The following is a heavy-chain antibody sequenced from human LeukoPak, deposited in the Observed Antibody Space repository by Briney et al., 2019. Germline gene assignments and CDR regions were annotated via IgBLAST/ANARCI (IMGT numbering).Heavy chain of an antibody. V-gene: IGHV4-59*01. CDR2: IYYSGST. J-gene: IGHJ4*02. CDR3: ARLKGRTYFDY. CDR1: GGSISSYY. Sequence: SETLSLTCTVSGGSISSYYWSWIRQPPGKGLEWIGYIYYSGSTYYNPSLKSRVTISVDTSKNQSSLKLSSVTAADTAVYYCARLKGRTYFDYWGQGTLVTVSS.